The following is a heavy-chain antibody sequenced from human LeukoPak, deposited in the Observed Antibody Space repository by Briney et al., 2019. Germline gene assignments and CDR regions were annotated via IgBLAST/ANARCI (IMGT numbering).Heavy chain of an antibody. CDR3: ARSRSRITIFGVLDDY. CDR1: GGTFSSYA. Sequence: ASVKVSCKASGGTFSSYAISWVRQATGQGLEWMGWMNPNSGNTGYAQKFQGRVTMTRNTPISTAYMELSSLRSEDTAVYYCARSRSRITIFGVLDDYWGQGTLVTVSS. CDR2: MNPNSGNT. J-gene: IGHJ4*02. D-gene: IGHD3-3*01. V-gene: IGHV1-8*02.